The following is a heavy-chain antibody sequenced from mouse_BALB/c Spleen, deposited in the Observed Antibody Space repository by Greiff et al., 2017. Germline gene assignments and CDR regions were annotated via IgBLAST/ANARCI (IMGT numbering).Heavy chain of an antibody. Sequence: QVQLQQSGAELARPGASVKLSCKASGYTFTSYWMQWVKQRPGQGLEWIGAIYPGDGDTRYTQKFKGKATLTADKSSSTAYMQLSSLASEDSAVYYCARSSGTPYFDYWGQGTTLTVSS. V-gene: IGHV1-87*01. J-gene: IGHJ2*01. CDR2: IYPGDGDT. D-gene: IGHD4-1*01. CDR1: GYTFTSYW. CDR3: ARSSGTPYFDY.